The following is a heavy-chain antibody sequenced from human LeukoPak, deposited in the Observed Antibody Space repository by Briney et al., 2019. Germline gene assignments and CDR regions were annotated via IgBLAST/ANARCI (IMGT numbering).Heavy chain of an antibody. D-gene: IGHD6-13*01. CDR2: ISGSGGST. V-gene: IGHV3-23*01. CDR1: GFTFSSYA. J-gene: IGHJ1*01. CDR3: AKDLERAAGTAEYFQH. Sequence: GGSLRLSCAASGFTFSSYAMSWVRQAPGKGLEWVSAISGSGGSTYYADSVKGRFTISRDNSKNTLYLQMNSLRAEDTAVYYCAKDLERAAGTAEYFQHWGQGTLVTVSS.